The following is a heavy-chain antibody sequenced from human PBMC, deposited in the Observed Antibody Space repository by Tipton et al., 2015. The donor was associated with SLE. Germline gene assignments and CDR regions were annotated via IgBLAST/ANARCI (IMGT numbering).Heavy chain of an antibody. J-gene: IGHJ5*01. CDR2: IYTDGSRT. D-gene: IGHD3-22*01. CDR1: GFTFSSYW. Sequence: SLRLSCAASGFTFSSYWMHWVRQAPGKGLVWVSRIYTDGSRTHYADSVRGRFTISRDNSKNTLYLQLNSLRVEDTAVYYCAKGVYYDTSRARLESWGQGTLVAVSS. V-gene: IGHV3-74*01. CDR3: AKGVYYDTSRARLES.